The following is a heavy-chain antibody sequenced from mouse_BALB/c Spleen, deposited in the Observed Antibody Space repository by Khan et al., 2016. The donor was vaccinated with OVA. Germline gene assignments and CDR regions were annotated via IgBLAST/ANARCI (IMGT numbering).Heavy chain of an antibody. CDR1: GFSLTTYS. CDR2: IWAGGST. V-gene: IGHV2-9*02. CDR3: ARGNDGYPEWCFDV. D-gene: IGHD2-3*01. Sequence: QVQLKQSGPGLVAPSQSLSITCTVSGFSLTTYSVHWVRQPPGKGLEWLGVIWAGGSTNYNSALMSRLTISKDNSKSQVFLEMNSLQTDDTAIYYCARGNDGYPEWCFDVWGEGTTVTVSS. J-gene: IGHJ1*01.